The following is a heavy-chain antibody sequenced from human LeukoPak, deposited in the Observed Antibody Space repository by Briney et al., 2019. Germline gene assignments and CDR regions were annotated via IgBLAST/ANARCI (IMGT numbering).Heavy chain of an antibody. J-gene: IGHJ6*03. D-gene: IGHD3-10*01. CDR2: IKQDGSEK. CDR3: ARGDYYGSGTYSSHYYYYMDV. CDR1: GFTFETSA. V-gene: IGHV3-7*01. Sequence: PGGSLRLSCATSGFTFETSAMSWVRQAPGKGLEWVANIKQDGSEKYYVDSVKGRFTISRDNAKNSLYLQMVSLRAEDTAVYYCARGDYYGSGTYSSHYYYYMDVWGKGTSVTVSS.